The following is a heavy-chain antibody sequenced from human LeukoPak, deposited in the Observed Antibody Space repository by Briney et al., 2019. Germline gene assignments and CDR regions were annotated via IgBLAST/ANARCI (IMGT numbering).Heavy chain of an antibody. CDR1: GFTFSSYG. D-gene: IGHD2-15*01. CDR2: ISYDGSNK. CDR3: AKLPIVVVAANDGMDV. J-gene: IGHJ6*02. Sequence: GRSLRLSCAASGFTFSSYGMHWVRQAPGKGLEWVAVISYDGSNKYYADSVKGRFTISRDNSKNTLYLQMNSLRAEDTAVYYCAKLPIVVVAANDGMDVWGQGTTVTVSS. V-gene: IGHV3-30*18.